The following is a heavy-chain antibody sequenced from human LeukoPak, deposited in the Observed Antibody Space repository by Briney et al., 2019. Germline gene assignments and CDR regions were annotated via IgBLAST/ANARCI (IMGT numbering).Heavy chain of an antibody. Sequence: GGSLRLSCAASGFTFSNYAMHWVRQAPGKGLKYVSAISSNGGSKYYANSVRGRFTISRDNSKNTLYLQMGSLSPEDMAVYYCARVIGFCPDGVCFRGLDSWGQGTLVTVSS. CDR3: ARVIGFCPDGVCFRGLDS. CDR2: ISSNGGSK. J-gene: IGHJ5*01. D-gene: IGHD2-8*01. CDR1: GFTFSNYA. V-gene: IGHV3-64*01.